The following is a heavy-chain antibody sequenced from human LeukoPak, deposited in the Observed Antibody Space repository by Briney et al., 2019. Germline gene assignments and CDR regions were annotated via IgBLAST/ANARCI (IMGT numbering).Heavy chain of an antibody. CDR1: GFTFSSYA. V-gene: IGHV3-23*01. J-gene: IGHJ4*02. Sequence: GGSLRLSCAASGFTFSSYAMSWVRQAPGKGLEWVSVISDSAGSTYADSVKGRFTISRDNSKNTLYLQMNSLRAEDTALYYCAKDRILSYWGQGTLVTVSS. CDR2: ISDSAGST. D-gene: IGHD2-15*01. CDR3: AKDRILSY.